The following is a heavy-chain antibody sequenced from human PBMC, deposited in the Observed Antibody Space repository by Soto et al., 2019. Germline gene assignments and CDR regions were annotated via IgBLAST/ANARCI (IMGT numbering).Heavy chain of an antibody. CDR2: ISYDGSNK. V-gene: IGHV3-30*18. J-gene: IGHJ4*02. D-gene: IGHD2-15*01. Sequence: VAVISYDGSNKYYADSVKGRFTISRDNSKNTLYLQMNSLRAEDTAVYYCAKDVCSGGSCYFFLGHGLDYDYWGQGTLVTVSS. CDR3: AKDVCSGGSCYFFLGHGLDYDY.